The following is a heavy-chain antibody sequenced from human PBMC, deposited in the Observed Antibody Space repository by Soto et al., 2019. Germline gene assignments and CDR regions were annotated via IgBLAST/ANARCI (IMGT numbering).Heavy chain of an antibody. V-gene: IGHV3-33*01. CDR2: IWNDGSQK. J-gene: IGHJ4*02. Sequence: QVHLVESGGGVVQPGRSLRLSCAASGFTFSSSGMHWVRQAPGKGLEWVAVIWNDGSQKYDADSVKGRFTLSRDNSKNTLHLQMNSLRAADTAVYYCARDNDGDYFDHWGQGILVTVSS. CDR1: GFTFSSSG. CDR3: ARDNDGDYFDH. D-gene: IGHD1-1*01.